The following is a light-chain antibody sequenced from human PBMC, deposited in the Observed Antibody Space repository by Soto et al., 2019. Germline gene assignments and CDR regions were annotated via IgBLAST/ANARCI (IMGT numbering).Light chain of an antibody. J-gene: IGKJ1*01. CDR1: QSLLHSNGYNY. V-gene: IGKV2-28*01. Sequence: DIVMTQSPLSLPVTPGEPASISCRSSQSLLHSNGYNYLDWYLQKPGQSPQFLIYLGSNRASGVPDRFSGSGSGTDFTLKISRVEAEDVGVYYCVQTTQFPWTFGQGTKVDIK. CDR3: VQTTQFPWT. CDR2: LGS.